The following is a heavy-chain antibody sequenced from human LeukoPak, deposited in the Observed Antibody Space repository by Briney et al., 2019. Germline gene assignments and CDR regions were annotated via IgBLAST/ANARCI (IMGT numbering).Heavy chain of an antibody. D-gene: IGHD1-7*01. Sequence: ASVKVSCKASGYTFTGYYMHWVRQAPGQGLEWMGWINPNSGGTNYAQKFQGRVTTTRDTSISTAYMELSRLRSDDTAVYYCARDSAGTTFRWFDPWGQGTLVTVSS. CDR2: INPNSGGT. J-gene: IGHJ5*02. V-gene: IGHV1-2*02. CDR1: GYTFTGYY. CDR3: ARDSAGTTFRWFDP.